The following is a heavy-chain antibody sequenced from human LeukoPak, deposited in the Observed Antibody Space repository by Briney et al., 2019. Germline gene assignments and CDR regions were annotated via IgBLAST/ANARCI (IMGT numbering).Heavy chain of an antibody. J-gene: IGHJ4*02. CDR3: ARAPGGIAVATGDY. CDR1: GFTVSSNY. D-gene: IGHD6-19*01. Sequence: GGSLRLSCAASGFTVSSNYMSWVRQAPGKGLEWVSVIYSGGSTYYADSVKGRFTISRDNSKNTLYLQMNSLRAEDTAAYYCARAPGGIAVATGDYWGQGTLVTVSS. CDR2: IYSGGST. V-gene: IGHV3-66*01.